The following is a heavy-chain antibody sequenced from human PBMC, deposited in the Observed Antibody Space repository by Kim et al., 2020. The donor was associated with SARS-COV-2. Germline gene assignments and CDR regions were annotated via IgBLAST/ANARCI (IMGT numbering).Heavy chain of an antibody. V-gene: IGHV4-34*01. CDR3: ARGAVGYCISTTCQNYYY. J-gene: IGHJ6*01. CDR1: SGSFSGPY. D-gene: IGHD2-2*01. CDR2: INHGGAT. Sequence: SETLSLTCAVSSGSFSGPYWSWIRQAPGKGLEWIGDINHGGATNYNPSLNSRVTISVDTSKNQFSLKLTSVTAADTAAYYCARGAVGYCISTTCQNYYY.